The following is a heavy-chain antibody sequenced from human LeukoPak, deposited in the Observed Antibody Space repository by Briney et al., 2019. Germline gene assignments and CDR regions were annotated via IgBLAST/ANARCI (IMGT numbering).Heavy chain of an antibody. D-gene: IGHD3-10*01. V-gene: IGHV4-59*01. CDR1: GGSISSYY. CDR2: IYYSGST. Sequence: SETLSLTCTVSGGSISSYYWSWIRQPPGKGLEWIGYIYYSGSTNYNPSLKSRVTISVDTSKNQFSLKLSSVTAADTAVYYCAGAYYYYGMDVWGQGTTVIVSS. CDR3: AGAYYYYGMDV. J-gene: IGHJ6*02.